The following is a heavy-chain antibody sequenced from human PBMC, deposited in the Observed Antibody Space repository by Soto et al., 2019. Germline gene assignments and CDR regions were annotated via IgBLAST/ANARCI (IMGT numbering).Heavy chain of an antibody. CDR3: ARDLTFGSAAGPNWFDP. V-gene: IGHV3-11*06. CDR1: GFTFSDYY. Sequence: GGSLRLSCAASGFTFSDYYMSWIRQAPGKGLEWVSYISSSSSYTNYADSVKGRSTISRDNAKNSLYLQMNSLRAEDTAVYYCARDLTFGSAAGPNWFDPWGQGTLVTVSS. J-gene: IGHJ5*02. D-gene: IGHD6-13*01. CDR2: ISSSSSYT.